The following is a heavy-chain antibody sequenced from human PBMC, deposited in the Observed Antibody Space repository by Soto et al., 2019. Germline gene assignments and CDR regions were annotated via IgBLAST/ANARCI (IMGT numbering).Heavy chain of an antibody. CDR2: IIPIFGTA. CDR3: ARRGDSGSFYFDF. CDR1: GGTFSSYA. V-gene: IGHV1-69*01. D-gene: IGHD1-26*01. Sequence: QVQLVQSGAEVKKPGSSVKVSCKASGGTFSSYAISWVRQAPGQGLEWMGGIIPIFGTANYAQKFQGRVKITADEPTSKAYMELSSLRSEDADVYYCARRGDSGSFYFDFWGQGTLVTVSS. J-gene: IGHJ4*02.